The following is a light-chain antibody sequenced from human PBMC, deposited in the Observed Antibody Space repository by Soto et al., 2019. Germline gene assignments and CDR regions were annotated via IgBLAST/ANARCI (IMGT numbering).Light chain of an antibody. V-gene: IGKV3D-15*01. CDR1: QSVCSN. CDR3: QQYNNWPPIT. J-gene: IGKJ5*01. Sequence: EIVMTQSPAPLSVSPGERATLSCRASQSVCSNLAWYQQKPGQAPRLLIHGVSTLATGIPARFSGSGSGTEFTLTISSLQAEDVAVYYCQQYNNWPPITFGQGTLLEIK. CDR2: GVS.